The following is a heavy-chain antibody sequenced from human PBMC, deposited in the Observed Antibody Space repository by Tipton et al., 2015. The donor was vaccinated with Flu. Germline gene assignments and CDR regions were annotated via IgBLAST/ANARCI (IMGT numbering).Heavy chain of an antibody. D-gene: IGHD3-3*01. CDR3: ARDRRLEWLVRPDYGMDV. CDR1: GYTFTSYG. Sequence: QVQLVQSGAEVKKPGASVKVSCKASGYTFTSYGISWVRQAPGQGLEWMGWISAYNGNTNYAQKLQGRVTMTTDTSTSTAYMERRSLRSDGTAVYYCARDRRLEWLVRPDYGMDVWGQGTTVTVSS. V-gene: IGHV1-18*01. CDR2: ISAYNGNT. J-gene: IGHJ6*02.